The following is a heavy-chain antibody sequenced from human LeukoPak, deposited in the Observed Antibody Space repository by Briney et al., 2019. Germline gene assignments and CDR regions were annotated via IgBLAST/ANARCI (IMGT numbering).Heavy chain of an antibody. J-gene: IGHJ4*02. D-gene: IGHD3-22*01. Sequence: ASVKVSCKASGYTFTSYYMHWVRQAPGQGLEWMGIINPSGGSTSYAQKFQGRVTMTRDTSTSTVYMELSSLRSEDTAVYYCASAAYYYDSRGYLDYWGQGTLVTVSS. CDR3: ASAAYYYDSRGYLDY. V-gene: IGHV1-46*01. CDR1: GYTFTSYY. CDR2: INPSGGST.